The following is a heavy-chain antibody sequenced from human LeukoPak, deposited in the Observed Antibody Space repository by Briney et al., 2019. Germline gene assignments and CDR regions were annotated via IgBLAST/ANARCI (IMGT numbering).Heavy chain of an antibody. CDR2: IIPILGIA. CDR3: ARPTTVTLEGAFDI. D-gene: IGHD4-17*01. CDR1: GGTFSSYT. V-gene: IGHV1-69*02. J-gene: IGHJ3*02. Sequence: SVKVSCKASGGTFSSYTISWVRQAPGQGLEWMGRIIPILGIANYAQKFQGRVTITADKSTSTAYMELSSLRSEGTAVHYCARPTTVTLEGAFDIWGQGTLVTVSS.